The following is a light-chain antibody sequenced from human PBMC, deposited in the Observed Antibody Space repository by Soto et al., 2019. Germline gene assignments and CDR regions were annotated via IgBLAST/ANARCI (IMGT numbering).Light chain of an antibody. CDR2: EVS. Sequence: QSALTQPASVSGSPGQSITISCTGTSSDVGGYNFVSWYQQHPGKAPKLMIYEVSNRPSGVSNRFSGSKSGNTASLTISGLQAEDEAHYYCSSYTISNTYVLFGGGTQLTVL. CDR3: SSYTISNTYVL. CDR1: SSDVGGYNF. J-gene: IGLJ2*01. V-gene: IGLV2-14*01.